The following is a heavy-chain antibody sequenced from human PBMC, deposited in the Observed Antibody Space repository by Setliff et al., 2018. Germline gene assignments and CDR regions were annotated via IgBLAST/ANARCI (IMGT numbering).Heavy chain of an antibody. CDR1: GGSIRSSTHY. Sequence: NPSETLSLTCTVSGGSIRSSTHYWGWIRQPPGKGLEWIGTIYYSGLTYYTPSLRSRATISVDTSKNRFSLQLSSVTAADTAVYYCAGYQGSGSNYKVVNWFDPWGQGTLVTVS. J-gene: IGHJ5*02. CDR2: IYYSGLT. D-gene: IGHD3-10*01. CDR3: AGYQGSGSNYKVVNWFDP. V-gene: IGHV4-39*02.